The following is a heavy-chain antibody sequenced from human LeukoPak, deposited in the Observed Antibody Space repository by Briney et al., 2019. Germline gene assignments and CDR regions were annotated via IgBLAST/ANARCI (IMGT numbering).Heavy chain of an antibody. CDR2: IKSNTDGGTT. CDR1: GFTFSNYW. J-gene: IGHJ4*02. V-gene: IGHV3-15*01. CDR3: TTAPQVPFDY. Sequence: GGSLRLSCAASGFTFSNYWMNWVRQAPGRGPEWVGRIKSNTDGGTTDYAAPVEGRFSISRDDSKNTLYLQMNSLKSEDTAVYYCTTAPQVPFDYWGQGTLVTVSS. D-gene: IGHD2-2*01.